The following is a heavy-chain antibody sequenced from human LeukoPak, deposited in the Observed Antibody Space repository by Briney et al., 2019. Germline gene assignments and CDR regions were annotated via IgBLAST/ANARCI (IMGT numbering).Heavy chain of an antibody. Sequence: GGSLTLSCAASGFTISANYMNWVRQAPGKGLEWVSIIFSTGNTYYADSVQGRFTISRDNSKNTLYLQMDSLRAEDTAVYYCASVFWNGHWGQGTQVTVSS. CDR1: GFTISANY. V-gene: IGHV3-66*01. D-gene: IGHD3-3*01. CDR3: ASVFWNGH. CDR2: IFSTGNT. J-gene: IGHJ4*02.